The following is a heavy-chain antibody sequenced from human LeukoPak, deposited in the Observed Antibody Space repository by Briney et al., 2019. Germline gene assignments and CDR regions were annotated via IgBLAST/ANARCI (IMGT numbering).Heavy chain of an antibody. Sequence: GGSLRLSCAASGFTFSNAWMSWVRQAPGKGLEWVSLISWDGGSTYYADSVKGRFTISGDNSKNSLYLQMNSLRTEDTALYYCAKGPYKWELLHPSDYWGQGTLVTVSS. CDR2: ISWDGGST. D-gene: IGHD1-26*01. CDR3: AKGPYKWELLHPSDY. CDR1: GFTFSNAW. V-gene: IGHV3-43*01. J-gene: IGHJ4*02.